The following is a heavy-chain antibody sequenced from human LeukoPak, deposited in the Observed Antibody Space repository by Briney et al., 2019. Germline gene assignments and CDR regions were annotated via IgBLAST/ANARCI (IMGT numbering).Heavy chain of an antibody. CDR1: GGSISSGGYY. V-gene: IGHV4-31*03. Sequence: SQTLSLTCTVSGGSISSGGYYWSWIWQPPGKGLEWIGYIYQSGSTYYNPSLKSRVTISVDTSKNQFSLKLSSVTAADTAVYYCARCPPTVTDTAIDYWGQGTLVTVSS. J-gene: IGHJ4*02. CDR2: IYQSGST. CDR3: ARCPPTVTDTAIDY. D-gene: IGHD4-17*01.